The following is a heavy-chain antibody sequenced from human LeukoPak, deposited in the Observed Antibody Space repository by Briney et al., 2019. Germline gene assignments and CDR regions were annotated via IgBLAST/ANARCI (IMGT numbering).Heavy chain of an antibody. D-gene: IGHD6-13*01. J-gene: IGHJ5*02. CDR3: ARRGSAAAGNHWFDP. CDR1: GGSFSGYY. CDR2: IYHSGST. V-gene: IGHV4-34*01. Sequence: PSETLSLTCAIYGGSFSGYYWSWIRQPPGKGLEWIGYIYHSGSTYYNPSLKSRVTISVDTSKNQFSLKLSSVTAADTAVYYCARRGSAAAGNHWFDPWGQGTLVTVSS.